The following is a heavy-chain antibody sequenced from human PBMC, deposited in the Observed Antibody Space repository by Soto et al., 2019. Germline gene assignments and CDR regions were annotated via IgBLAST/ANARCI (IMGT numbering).Heavy chain of an antibody. CDR1: VFTCRSFT. D-gene: IGHD6-13*01. CDR2: ISSNSAYI. V-gene: IGHV3-21*01. J-gene: IGHJ5*02. CDR3: TRDASRDSSARGWFDP. Sequence: GPLRLSCAASVFTCRSFTMNWVRQAPGKGLEWVSTISSNSAYIYYTDALRGRFTISRDNAKNSLHLQMNSLRAEDTAVYYCTRDASRDSSARGWFDPWGPGTLVTVSS.